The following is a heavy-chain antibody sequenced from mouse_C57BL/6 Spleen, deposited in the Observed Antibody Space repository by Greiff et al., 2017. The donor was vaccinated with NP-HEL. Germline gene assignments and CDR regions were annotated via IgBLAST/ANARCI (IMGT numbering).Heavy chain of an antibody. CDR3: ARWEVTYYFDY. D-gene: IGHD2-2*01. CDR2: IYPGGGYT. V-gene: IGHV1-63*01. Sequence: QVQLQQSGAELVRPGTSVKMSCKASGYTFTNYWIGWAKQRPGHGLEWIGDIYPGGGYTNYNEKFKGKATLTADKSSSTAYMQFSGLTSEDSAIYYCARWEVTYYFDYWGQGTTLTVSS. J-gene: IGHJ2*01. CDR1: GYTFTNYW.